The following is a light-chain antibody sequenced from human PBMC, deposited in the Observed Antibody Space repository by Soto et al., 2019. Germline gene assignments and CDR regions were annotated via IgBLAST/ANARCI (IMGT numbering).Light chain of an antibody. CDR3: QQYGSSPWT. Sequence: LSPGERATLSCRASQSVSISLAWYQQKPGQAPRLLIYDASNRATGIPDRFSGSGSGTDFTLTISSLEPEDFAVYYCQQYGSSPWTFGQGTKVDIK. CDR2: DAS. J-gene: IGKJ1*01. V-gene: IGKV3-20*01. CDR1: QSVSIS.